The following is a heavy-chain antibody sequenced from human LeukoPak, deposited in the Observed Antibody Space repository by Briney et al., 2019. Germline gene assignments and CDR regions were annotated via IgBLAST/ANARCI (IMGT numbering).Heavy chain of an antibody. J-gene: IGHJ4*02. Sequence: GSLRLSCAASGFTFSSYSMNWVRQAPGKGLEWVSSISSSSSYIYYADSVKGRFTISRDNAKNSLYLQMNSLRAEDTAVYYCARDRKTYYYGSGSSPGGYWGQGTLVTVSS. V-gene: IGHV3-21*01. CDR2: ISSSSSYI. D-gene: IGHD3-10*01. CDR3: ARDRKTYYYGSGSSPGGY. CDR1: GFTFSSYS.